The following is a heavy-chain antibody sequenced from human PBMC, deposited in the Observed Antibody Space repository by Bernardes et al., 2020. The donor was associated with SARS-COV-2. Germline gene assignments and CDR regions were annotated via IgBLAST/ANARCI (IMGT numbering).Heavy chain of an antibody. D-gene: IGHD3-22*01. CDR3: ARGRSRITMIVVAQYYFDY. J-gene: IGHJ4*02. CDR2: MNPNSGTT. V-gene: IGHV1-8*01. Sequence: ASVKVSCQASGYTFTSYDINWVRQATGQGLEWMGWMNPNSGTTGYAQKFQGRVTMTRNTSISTAYMELSSLRSEDTAVYYCARGRSRITMIVVAQYYFDYWGQGTLVTGSS. CDR1: GYTFTSYD.